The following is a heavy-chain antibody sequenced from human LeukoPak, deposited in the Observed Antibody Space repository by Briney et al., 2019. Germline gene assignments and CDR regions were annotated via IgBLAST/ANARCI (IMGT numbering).Heavy chain of an antibody. CDR3: ARRILWFGDLYYFDY. CDR1: GYTFTGYY. Sequence: ASVKVSCKASGYTFTGYYMHWVRQAPGQGLEWMGWINPNSGGTNYAQKFQGRVTMTRDTSISTAYMELSRLRSDDTAVYYCARRILWFGDLYYFDYWGQGTLVTVSS. D-gene: IGHD3-10*01. CDR2: INPNSGGT. J-gene: IGHJ4*02. V-gene: IGHV1-2*02.